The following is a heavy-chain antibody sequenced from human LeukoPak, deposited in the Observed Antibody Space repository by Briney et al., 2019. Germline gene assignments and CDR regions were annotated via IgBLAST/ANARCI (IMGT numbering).Heavy chain of an antibody. J-gene: IGHJ1*01. V-gene: IGHV4-4*09. CDR2: IQDSGIT. Sequence: SETLSLICNVSGDSVSSGYWSWIRQSPGKGLEWIGFIQDSGITDYNPSLKSRLLMSVDISKNHFSLNLRSVTAADTAVYYCAGRGHRYSRDWGQGILVTISS. D-gene: IGHD2-15*01. CDR3: AGRGHRYSRD. CDR1: GDSVSSGY.